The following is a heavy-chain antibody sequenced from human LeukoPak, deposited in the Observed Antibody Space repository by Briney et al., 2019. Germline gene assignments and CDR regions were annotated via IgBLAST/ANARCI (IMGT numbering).Heavy chain of an antibody. Sequence: ASVKVSCKASGYTFSSYDINWVRQATGQGLEWMGWMNPNSGDRGYAQKFQGRVTMTRDMSTSTVCMELSSLRSEDSAVYYCARVYYSSPRAWFDYWGQGTLVTVSS. CDR1: GYTFSSYD. CDR2: MNPNSGDR. D-gene: IGHD6-13*01. CDR3: ARVYYSSPRAWFDY. J-gene: IGHJ5*01. V-gene: IGHV1-8*02.